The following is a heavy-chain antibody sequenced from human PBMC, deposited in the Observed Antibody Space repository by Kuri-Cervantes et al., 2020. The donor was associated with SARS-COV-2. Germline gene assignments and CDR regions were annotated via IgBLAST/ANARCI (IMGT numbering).Heavy chain of an antibody. Sequence: GESLKISCAASGFTFSSYAMTWVRQAPGKGLEWVSSLSVSSGNTYYADSVKGRFTISRDNSRNTLYLQMNSLSAEDTAVYYCAKDLAVAGSEDDSWGQGTLVTVSS. V-gene: IGHV3-23*01. CDR1: GFTFSSYA. CDR2: LSVSSGNT. CDR3: AKDLAVAGSEDDS. J-gene: IGHJ4*02. D-gene: IGHD6-19*01.